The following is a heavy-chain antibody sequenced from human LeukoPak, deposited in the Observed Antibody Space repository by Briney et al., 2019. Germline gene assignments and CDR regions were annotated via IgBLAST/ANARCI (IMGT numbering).Heavy chain of an antibody. CDR3: ARGYVSGWIYASDI. Sequence: PGGSLRLSCAASGFTFDDYAMHWVRQAPGKGLEWVSGISWNSGSIGYADSVKVRFTISRDNAKNSLYLQMNSLRPEDTALYYCARGYVSGWIYASDIWGQGTMVTVSS. CDR1: GFTFDDYA. J-gene: IGHJ3*02. CDR2: ISWNSGSI. V-gene: IGHV3-9*01. D-gene: IGHD6-19*01.